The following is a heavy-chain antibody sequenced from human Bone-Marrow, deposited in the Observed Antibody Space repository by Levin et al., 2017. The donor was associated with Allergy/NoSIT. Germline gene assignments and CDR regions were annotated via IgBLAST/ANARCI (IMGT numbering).Heavy chain of an antibody. CDR3: QEFGRG. Sequence: GESLKISCVASGFTFSDSSVHWVRQASGKGLEWVGRIRRKTQGYATAYAPSLIGRFTISRDDSNKTAYLQLSGLRPEDTAVYYCQEFGRGWGQGTLVTVSS. CDR2: IRRKTQGYAT. CDR1: GFTFSDSS. D-gene: IGHD2/OR15-2a*01. V-gene: IGHV3-73*01. J-gene: IGHJ4*02.